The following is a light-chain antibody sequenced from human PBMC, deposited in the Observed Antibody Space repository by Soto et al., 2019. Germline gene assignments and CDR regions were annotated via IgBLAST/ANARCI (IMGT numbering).Light chain of an antibody. Sequence: ELVLTQSPGTLSVSPGETATLSCRASETISSDKLAWYQQKPGQPPSLLIYGTFSRATAIPDRFSGSGSGTDFTLTISRLEPEDYAIYYCQQYGSWTFGQGTKV. J-gene: IGKJ1*01. V-gene: IGKV3-20*01. CDR2: GTF. CDR3: QQYGSWT. CDR1: ETISSDK.